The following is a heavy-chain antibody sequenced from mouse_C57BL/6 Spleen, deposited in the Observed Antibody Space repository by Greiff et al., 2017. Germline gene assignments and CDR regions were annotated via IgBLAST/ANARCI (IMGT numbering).Heavy chain of an antibody. Sequence: QVQLQQPGAELVMPGASVKLSCKASGYTFTSYWMHWVKQRPGQGLEWIGEIDPSDSYTNYNQKIKGKSTLTVHKSSSTAYMQLSSLTSEDSAVYYCARGAVYYPFAYWGQGTLVTVSA. CDR1: GYTFTSYW. CDR3: ARGAVYYPFAY. J-gene: IGHJ3*01. D-gene: IGHD2-1*01. CDR2: IDPSDSYT. V-gene: IGHV1-69*01.